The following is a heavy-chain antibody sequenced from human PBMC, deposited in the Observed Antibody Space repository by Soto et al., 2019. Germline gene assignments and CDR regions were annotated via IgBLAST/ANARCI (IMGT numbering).Heavy chain of an antibody. J-gene: IGHJ4*02. Sequence: PGGSLRLSCAASGFTFSSYSMNWVRQAPGKGLEWVSSISSSSSYIYYADSVKGRFTISRDNAKNSLYLQMNSLRAEDTAVYYCAPQTDIVVVPAAITDYWGQGTLVTVSS. CDR3: APQTDIVVVPAAITDY. V-gene: IGHV3-21*01. D-gene: IGHD2-2*01. CDR2: ISSSSSYI. CDR1: GFTFSSYS.